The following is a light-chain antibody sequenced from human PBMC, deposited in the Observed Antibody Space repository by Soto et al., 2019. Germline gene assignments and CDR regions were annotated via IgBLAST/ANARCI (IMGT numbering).Light chain of an antibody. V-gene: IGLV1-51*01. J-gene: IGLJ2*01. CDR1: SSNIGNNY. Sequence: QSVLTQPASVSGAPGQTITISCSGSSSNIGNNYVSWYHQLPGTAPKLLIYDNNKRASGIPDRFSCSKSGTSATLGITGLQTGDEDDYDGGTCDSSLSAVVFGGGTKVTVL. CDR3: GTCDSSLSAVV. CDR2: DNN.